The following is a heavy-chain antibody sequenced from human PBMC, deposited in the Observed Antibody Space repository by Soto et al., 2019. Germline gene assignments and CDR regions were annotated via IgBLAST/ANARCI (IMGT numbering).Heavy chain of an antibody. CDR2: ISSSGPYT. CDR3: ARGSYDFWSVYYSGY. CDR1: GFTFSTYT. V-gene: IGHV3-21*01. Sequence: EVQLVESGGGLVKPGGSLRLSCAASGFTFSTYTMNWVRQAPGKGLEWVSSISSSGPYTYYAESVKGRFTISRDNTKNSLYLQMNSLRAEDTAVYYCARGSYDFWSVYYSGYWGQGTLVTVSS. D-gene: IGHD3-3*01. J-gene: IGHJ4*02.